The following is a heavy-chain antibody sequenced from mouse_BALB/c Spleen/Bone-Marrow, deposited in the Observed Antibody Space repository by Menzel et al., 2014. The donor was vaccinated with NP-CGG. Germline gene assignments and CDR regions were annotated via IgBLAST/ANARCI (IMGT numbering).Heavy chain of an antibody. V-gene: IGHV14-3*02. CDR2: IDPANGNT. CDR3: ASYRCAWYVDV. J-gene: IGHJ1*01. D-gene: IGHD2-14*01. Sequence: VQLQQSGAELVKPGASVKLSCTASGFNIKDTYLHWVKQRPEQGLEWIGRIDPANGNTKYDPKFQGKATITADTSSNTAYLQLSSLTAEDTAVYYCASYRCAWYVDVWGAGTTVTVSS. CDR1: GFNIKDTY.